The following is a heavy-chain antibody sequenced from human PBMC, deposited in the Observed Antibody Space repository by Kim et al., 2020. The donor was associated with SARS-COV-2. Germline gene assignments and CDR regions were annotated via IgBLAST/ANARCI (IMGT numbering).Heavy chain of an antibody. CDR3: AKVGMRSDYPYYAMDV. J-gene: IGHJ6*02. D-gene: IGHD2-8*01. Sequence: DSVKGRFTISRDNSRNTLYLQMDSLRAEDTARYFCAKVGMRSDYPYYAMDVWGQGTTVTVSS. V-gene: IGHV3-23*01.